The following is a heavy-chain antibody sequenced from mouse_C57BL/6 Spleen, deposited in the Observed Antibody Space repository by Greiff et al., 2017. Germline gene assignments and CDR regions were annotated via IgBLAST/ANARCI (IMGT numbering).Heavy chain of an antibody. Sequence: EVQVVESGGGLVKPGGSLKLSCAASGFTFSDYGMHWVRQAPEKGLEWVAYISSGSSTIYHADTVKGRFTISRDNAKNTLFLQMTSLRSEDTAMYYCARRTGSDWYFDVWGTGTTVTVSS. CDR3: ARRTGSDWYFDV. V-gene: IGHV5-17*01. CDR2: ISSGSSTI. D-gene: IGHD4-1*01. J-gene: IGHJ1*03. CDR1: GFTFSDYG.